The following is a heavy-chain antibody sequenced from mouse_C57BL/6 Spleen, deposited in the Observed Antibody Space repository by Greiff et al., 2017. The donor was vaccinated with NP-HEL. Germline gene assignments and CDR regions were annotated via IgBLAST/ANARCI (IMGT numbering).Heavy chain of an antibody. D-gene: IGHD1-1*01. CDR3: TTSSYYGSSYGRFAY. J-gene: IGHJ3*01. CDR2: IDPEDGDT. V-gene: IGHV14-1*01. CDR1: GFNIKDYY. Sequence: EVQLQQSGAELVRPGASVKLSCTASGFNIKDYYMHWVKQRPEQGLEWIGRIDPEDGDTEYAPKFQGKATMTADTSSHTAYLQLSSLTSEDTAVYYCTTSSYYGSSYGRFAYWGQGTLVTVSA.